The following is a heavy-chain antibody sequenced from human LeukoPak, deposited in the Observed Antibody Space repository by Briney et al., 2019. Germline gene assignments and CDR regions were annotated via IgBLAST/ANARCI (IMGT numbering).Heavy chain of an antibody. J-gene: IGHJ6*03. CDR2: INDSGRI. V-gene: IGHV4-34*01. CDR3: ARRWNYGRNYYIDV. CDR1: GGSFSNYY. D-gene: IGHD1-7*01. Sequence: SETLSLTCAVYGGSFSNYYWSWIRQPPGKGLEWTGEINDSGRINYNPSLMSRVTVSVDTSKNQFSLRLTSVTATDTAVYYCARRWNYGRNYYIDVWGNGATVSVSS.